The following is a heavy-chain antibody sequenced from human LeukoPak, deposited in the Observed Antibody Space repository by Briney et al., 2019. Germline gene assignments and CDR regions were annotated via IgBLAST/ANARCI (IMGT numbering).Heavy chain of an antibody. J-gene: IGHJ4*02. CDR1: GFTFSSYA. D-gene: IGHD6-19*01. Sequence: PGGSLRLSCAASGFTFSSYAMHWVRQAPGKGLEWVAVISYDGGNKFYADSVKGRFTISRDNSKNTLYLQMNSLRAEDTAVYYCAKDSSGWYADYWGQGTLVTVSS. CDR3: AKDSSGWYADY. V-gene: IGHV3-30-3*01. CDR2: ISYDGGNK.